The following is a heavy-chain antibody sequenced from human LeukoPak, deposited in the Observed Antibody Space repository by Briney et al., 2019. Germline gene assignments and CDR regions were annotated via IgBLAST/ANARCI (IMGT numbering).Heavy chain of an antibody. Sequence: ASVKVSCKVSGYTLTELSMHWVRQAPGKGLEWMGGFDPEDGETIYAQKFQGRVTMTEDTSTDTAYMELSSLRSEDTAVYYCANAVAGTDAFDIWGQGTMVTVSS. CDR2: FDPEDGET. CDR1: GYTLTELS. D-gene: IGHD6-19*01. CDR3: ANAVAGTDAFDI. V-gene: IGHV1-24*01. J-gene: IGHJ3*02.